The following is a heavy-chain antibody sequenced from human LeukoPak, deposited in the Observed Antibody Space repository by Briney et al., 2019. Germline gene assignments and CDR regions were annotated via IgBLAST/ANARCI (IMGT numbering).Heavy chain of an antibody. D-gene: IGHD3-10*01. CDR2: ISSSGSTI. CDR3: ARVSHTGSELLWFGELLPNYFMDV. V-gene: IGHV3-48*03. J-gene: IGHJ6*02. Sequence: GGSLRLSCAASGFTFSSYEMNWVRQAPGKGLEWVSYISSSGSTIYYADSVKGRFTISRDNAKNSLYLQMNSLRAEDTAVYYCARVSHTGSELLWFGELLPNYFMDVWGQGTTVTVSS. CDR1: GFTFSSYE.